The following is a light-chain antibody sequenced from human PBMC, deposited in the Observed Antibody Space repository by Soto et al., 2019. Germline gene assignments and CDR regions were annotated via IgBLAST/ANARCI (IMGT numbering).Light chain of an antibody. V-gene: IGKV1-39*01. CDR1: QTITFY. CDR2: GAN. Sequence: DIPMTQSPSSLSASVGDRVAITCRASQTITFYLNWYQQESGKPPKLLIYGANTLQSGVPSRFSAGGSGTDFTLTINDLQPEDFATYFCQQTYSPPFTFGPGTTLQIK. CDR3: QQTYSPPFT. J-gene: IGKJ2*01.